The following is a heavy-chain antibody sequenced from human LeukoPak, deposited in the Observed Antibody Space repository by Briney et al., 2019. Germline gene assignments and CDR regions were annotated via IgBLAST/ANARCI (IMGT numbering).Heavy chain of an antibody. CDR2: ISGSGGST. J-gene: IGHJ4*02. V-gene: IGHV3-23*01. CDR3: AKGSSIRYYYDSSGYYSDY. D-gene: IGHD3-22*01. Sequence: GSLRLSCAASGFTFSSYAMSWVRQAPGKGLEWVSAISGSGGSTYYADSVKGRFTISRDNSKNTLYLQMNSLRAEDTAVYYCAKGSSIRYYYDSSGYYSDYWGQGTLVTVSS. CDR1: GFTFSSYA.